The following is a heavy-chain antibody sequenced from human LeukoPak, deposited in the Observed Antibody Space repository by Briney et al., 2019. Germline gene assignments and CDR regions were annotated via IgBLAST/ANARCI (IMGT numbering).Heavy chain of an antibody. CDR1: GGTFSSYA. CDR2: IIPIFGTA. Sequence: SVKVSCKASGGTFSSYAISWVRQAPGQGLEWMGGIIPIFGTANYSQKFQGRVTITTDASTSTAYMELSSLRSEDTAVYYCARDCSDILTGYSTYNLFDPGGQGTLVTVSS. D-gene: IGHD3-9*01. V-gene: IGHV1-69*05. CDR3: ARDCSDILTGYSTYNLFDP. J-gene: IGHJ5*02.